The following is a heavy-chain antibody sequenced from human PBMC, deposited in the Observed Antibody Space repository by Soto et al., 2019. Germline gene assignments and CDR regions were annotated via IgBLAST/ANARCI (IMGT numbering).Heavy chain of an antibody. CDR2: IYYSGST. CDR1: DGSSSGGGDC. Sequence: SVGDGSSSGGGDCWSRKSKPPGKGLEWIGYIYYSGSTYYNPSLKSRVTISVDTSKNQFSLKLSSVTAADTAVYYCARVDYNNPDTCFDPWGQRTLVTVSS. V-gene: IGHV4-30-4*01. J-gene: IGHJ5*02. CDR3: ARVDYNNPDTCFDP. D-gene: IGHD3-9*01.